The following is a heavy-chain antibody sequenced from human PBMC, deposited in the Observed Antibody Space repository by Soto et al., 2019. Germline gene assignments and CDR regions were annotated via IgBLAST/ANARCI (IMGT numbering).Heavy chain of an antibody. CDR3: AIDPGMEVAGYDY. CDR2: ISGSGGST. CDR1: VFTFSSYA. D-gene: IGHD6-19*01. J-gene: IGHJ4*02. Sequence: GGSLRLSCASSVFTFSSYAMSCVRQAPGKGLEWVSAISGSGGSTYYADSVKGRFTISRDNSKNTLYLQMNSLRAEDTAVYYCAIDPGMEVAGYDYWGQGTLVTVSS. V-gene: IGHV3-23*01.